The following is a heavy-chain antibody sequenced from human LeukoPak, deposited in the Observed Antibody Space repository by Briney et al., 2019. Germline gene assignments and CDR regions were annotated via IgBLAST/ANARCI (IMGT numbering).Heavy chain of an antibody. CDR1: GYTFTGYY. J-gene: IGHJ4*02. V-gene: IGHV1-2*02. D-gene: IGHD3-10*01. CDR2: INPNSGGT. CDR3: ARDYYGSGSYYQLGY. Sequence: ASVKVSCKASGYTFTGYYMHWVRQAPGQGLEWMGWINPNSGGTKYAQKFQGRVTMTRDTFITTVYMELSSLRSDDTAVYYCARDYYGSGSYYQLGYWGQGTLVTVSS.